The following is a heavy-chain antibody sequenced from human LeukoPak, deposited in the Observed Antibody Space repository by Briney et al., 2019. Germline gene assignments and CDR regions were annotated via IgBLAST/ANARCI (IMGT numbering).Heavy chain of an antibody. D-gene: IGHD3-3*01. CDR2: ISYDGSNK. Sequence: GGSLRLSCAASGFTFSSFAMSWVRQAPGKGLEWVAVISYDGSNKYYADSVKGRFTISRDNSKNTLYLQMNSLRAEDTAVYYCARSYDFWGGYFDYWGQGTLVTVSS. CDR3: ARSYDFWGGYFDY. V-gene: IGHV3-30-3*01. CDR1: GFTFSSFA. J-gene: IGHJ4*02.